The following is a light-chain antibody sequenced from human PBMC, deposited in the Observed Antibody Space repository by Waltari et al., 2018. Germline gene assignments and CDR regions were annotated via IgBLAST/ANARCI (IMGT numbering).Light chain of an antibody. CDR2: EVS. Sequence: QSALSQPPSASGSPGQSVTISCTGTSSDVGGYNFVSWYQQHPGKAPKPMIYEVSERPSGVPDRFSGSKSGNTASLTVSGLQTEDESDYYCSSYAGSMTLVFGGGTKLTVL. V-gene: IGLV2-8*01. J-gene: IGLJ2*01. CDR3: SSYAGSMTLV. CDR1: SSDVGGYNF.